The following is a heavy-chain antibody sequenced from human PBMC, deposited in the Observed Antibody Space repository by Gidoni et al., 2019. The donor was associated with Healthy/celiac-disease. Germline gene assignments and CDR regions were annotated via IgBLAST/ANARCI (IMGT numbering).Heavy chain of an antibody. D-gene: IGHD3-10*01. V-gene: IGHV2-26*01. CDR2: IFSNDEK. J-gene: IGHJ6*02. CDR3: ARVVLRTDTGNYDYGMDV. Sequence: QVTLKESGPVLVKPTEPLTLTCTVSGFSLTTARTGVSWIRQPPGKALEWLAHIFSNDEKSYSTSLKSRLTISKDTSKSQVVLTMTNMDPVDTATYYCARVVLRTDTGNYDYGMDVWGQGTTVTVSS. CDR1: GFSLTTARTG.